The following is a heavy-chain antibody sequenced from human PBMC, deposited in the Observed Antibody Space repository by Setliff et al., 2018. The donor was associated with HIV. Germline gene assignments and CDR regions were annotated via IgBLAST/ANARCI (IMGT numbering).Heavy chain of an antibody. D-gene: IGHD3-10*01. V-gene: IGHV4-61*01. Sequence: PSETLSLTCTVSGGSVSSGSYYWSWIRQPPGKGLEWIGYIFYSGSTNYNPSLKSRVTISVDTSKNQFSLRLNSVTAADTAIYYCTRRGADSYYPRPLDVWGKGTTVTVSS. J-gene: IGHJ6*04. CDR1: GGSVSSGSYY. CDR2: IFYSGST. CDR3: TRRGADSYYPRPLDV.